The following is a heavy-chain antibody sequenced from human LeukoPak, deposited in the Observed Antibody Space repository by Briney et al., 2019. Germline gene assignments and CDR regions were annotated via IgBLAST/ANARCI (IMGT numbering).Heavy chain of an antibody. CDR3: AKLYSSSSSSSWFDP. Sequence: GGSLRLSCAASGFTFSSYAMSWVRQAPGKGLEWVSAISGSGGSTYYADSAKGRFTISRDNSKNTLYLQMNSLRAEDTAVYYCAKLYSSSSSSSWFDPWGQGTLVTVSS. D-gene: IGHD6-6*01. J-gene: IGHJ5*02. V-gene: IGHV3-23*01. CDR2: ISGSGGST. CDR1: GFTFSSYA.